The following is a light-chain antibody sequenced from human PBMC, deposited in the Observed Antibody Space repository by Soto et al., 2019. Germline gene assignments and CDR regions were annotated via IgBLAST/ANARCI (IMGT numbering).Light chain of an antibody. CDR2: GAS. CDR1: QSVSSN. CDR3: QQYETSLGLT. Sequence: EIVMTQSPATLSVSPGERATLSCRASQSVSSNLAWHQQKPGQAPRLLIYGASTRATGIPARFSGSGSGTDLTLTISRLEPEDFAVYYCQQYETSLGLTFGQGTKVDIK. J-gene: IGKJ1*01. V-gene: IGKV3-15*01.